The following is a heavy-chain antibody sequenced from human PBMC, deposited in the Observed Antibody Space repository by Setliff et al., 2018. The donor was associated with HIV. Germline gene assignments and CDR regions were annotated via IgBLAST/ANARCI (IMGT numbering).Heavy chain of an antibody. D-gene: IGHD6-13*01. V-gene: IGHV3-23*01. CDR1: GFTFSSYA. Sequence: PGGSLRLSCAASGFTFSSYAMSWVRQAPGKGLEWVSTITDSGGNTYYADSVKGRFTISRDNSKNMLYLQVNSLRAEDTAVYYCAKDTSSSWYVQPFDYWGQGTLVTVSS. CDR3: AKDTSSSWYVQPFDY. J-gene: IGHJ4*02. CDR2: ITDSGGNT.